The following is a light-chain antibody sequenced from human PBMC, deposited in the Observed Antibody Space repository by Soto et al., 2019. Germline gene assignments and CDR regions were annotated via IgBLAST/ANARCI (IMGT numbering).Light chain of an antibody. Sequence: DIEMTQSPPSLSASVGDRVTITCRASETTALYLNWYQQKPGKAPKLLIRAASRLETGVPARFSASGSGTAFTLTITALQPDDVATYYCQQSYNTPFPFGPGTTVDV. CDR1: ETTALY. CDR2: AAS. J-gene: IGKJ3*01. V-gene: IGKV1-39*01. CDR3: QQSYNTPFP.